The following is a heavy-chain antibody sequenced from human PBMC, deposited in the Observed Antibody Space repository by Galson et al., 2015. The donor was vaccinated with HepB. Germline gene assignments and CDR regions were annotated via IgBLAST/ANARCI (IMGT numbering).Heavy chain of an antibody. Sequence: SVKVSCKASGYTFTSYAMNWVRQAPGQGLEWMGWINTNTGNPTYAQGFTGRFVFSLDTSVSTAYLQISSLKAEDTAVYYCARVVQLVRGYYYYYYGMDVWGQGTTVTVSS. D-gene: IGHD6-13*01. V-gene: IGHV7-4-1*02. J-gene: IGHJ6*02. CDR2: INTNTGNP. CDR1: GYTFTSYA. CDR3: ARVVQLVRGYYYYYYGMDV.